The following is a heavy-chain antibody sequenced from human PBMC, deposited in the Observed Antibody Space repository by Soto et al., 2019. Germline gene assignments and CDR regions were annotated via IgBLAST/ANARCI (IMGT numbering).Heavy chain of an antibody. D-gene: IGHD2-15*01. CDR1: GYTFTGYY. CDR2: INPNSGGT. Sequence: ASVKVSCKASGYTFTGYYMHWVRQAPGQGLEWMGWINPNSGGTKYAQKFQGWVTLTRDTSISTAYMDLSRLKFDDTAIYYCARGGYCSAATCQFREDPLDYWGQGTLVTVSS. V-gene: IGHV1-2*04. CDR3: ARGGYCSAATCQFREDPLDY. J-gene: IGHJ4*02.